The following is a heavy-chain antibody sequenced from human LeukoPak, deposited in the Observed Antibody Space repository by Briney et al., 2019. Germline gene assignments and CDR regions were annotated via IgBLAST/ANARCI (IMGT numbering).Heavy chain of an antibody. V-gene: IGHV5-51*01. Sequence: GESLKISCKGSGYSFTSYWIGWVRQMPGKGLEWMGIIYPGDSDTRYSPSFQGQVTISADKSISTAYLQWSSLKASDTAMYYCARLSQGIPAATQYYYYMDVGGKGTTVTVSS. CDR2: IYPGDSDT. CDR1: GYSFTSYW. D-gene: IGHD2-2*01. J-gene: IGHJ6*03. CDR3: ARLSQGIPAATQYYYYMDV.